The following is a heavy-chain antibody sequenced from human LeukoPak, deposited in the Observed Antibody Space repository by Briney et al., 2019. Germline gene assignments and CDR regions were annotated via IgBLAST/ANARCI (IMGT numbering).Heavy chain of an antibody. J-gene: IGHJ5*02. CDR2: IIPIFGTA. V-gene: IGHV1-69*06. Sequence: RASVKASCKASGYTFTSYYMHWVRQAPGQGLEWMGGIIPIFGTANYAQKFQGRVTITADKSTSTAYMELSSLRSEDTAVYYCARVGITMVRGANYWFDPWGQGTLVTVSS. CDR3: ARVGITMVRGANYWFDP. CDR1: GYTFTSYY. D-gene: IGHD3-10*01.